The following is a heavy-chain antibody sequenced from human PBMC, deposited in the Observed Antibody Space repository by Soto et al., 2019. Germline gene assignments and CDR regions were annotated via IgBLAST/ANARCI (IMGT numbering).Heavy chain of an antibody. CDR3: ARVRRSSGYYYGY. V-gene: IGHV1-8*02. CDR1: GYTFTSYG. CDR2: INPNSGNI. D-gene: IGHD3-22*01. J-gene: IGHJ4*02. Sequence: ASVKVSCKASGYTFTSYGISWVRQAPGHGIEWMGWINPNSGNIGYAQKFQGRVTMTRDTAIRTAYMEVSRLRSDDTAVYYGARVRRSSGYYYGYWGQGTPVTV.